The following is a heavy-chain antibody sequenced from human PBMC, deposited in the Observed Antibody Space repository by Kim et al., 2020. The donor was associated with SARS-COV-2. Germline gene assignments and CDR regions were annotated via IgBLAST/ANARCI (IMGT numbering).Heavy chain of an antibody. Sequence: KFQGRVTITRDTSASPAFMELSSLTSEDTAIYYCARDGTTRNGGYYFDYWGQGALVTVSS. CDR3: ARDGTTRNGGYYFDY. V-gene: IGHV1-3*01. D-gene: IGHD1-1*01. J-gene: IGHJ4*01.